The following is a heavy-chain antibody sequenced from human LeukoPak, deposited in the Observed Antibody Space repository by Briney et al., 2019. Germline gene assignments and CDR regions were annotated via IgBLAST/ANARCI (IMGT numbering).Heavy chain of an antibody. Sequence: PGGSLRLSCAASGFTFSSYGMHWLRQAPGKGLEWVAVIWYDGSNKYYADSVKGRFTISRDNSKNTLYLQMNSLRAEDTAVYYCARATVSEGMQQQPATYYYYGMDVWGQGTTVTVSS. J-gene: IGHJ6*02. CDR1: GFTFSSYG. CDR2: IWYDGSNK. D-gene: IGHD4-17*01. V-gene: IGHV3-33*01. CDR3: ARATVSEGMQQQPATYYYYGMDV.